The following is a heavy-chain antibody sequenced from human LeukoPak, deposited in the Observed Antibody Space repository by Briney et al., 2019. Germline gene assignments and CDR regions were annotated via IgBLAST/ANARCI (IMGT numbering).Heavy chain of an antibody. CDR1: GGTFSGYA. D-gene: IGHD3-3*01. J-gene: IGHJ4*02. CDR3: ATLTGRLLDY. CDR2: IIPIFGTA. V-gene: IGHV1-69*05. Sequence: SVKVSCKASGGTFSGYAISWVRQAPGQGLEWMGGIIPIFGTANYAQKFQGRVTITTDESTSTAYMELGSLRSEDTAVYYCATLTGRLLDYWGQGTLVTVSS.